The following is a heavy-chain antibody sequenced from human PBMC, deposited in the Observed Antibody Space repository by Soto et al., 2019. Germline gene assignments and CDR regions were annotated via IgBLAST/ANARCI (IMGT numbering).Heavy chain of an antibody. CDR2: ISYDGSNK. CDR1: GFTFSSYG. J-gene: IGHJ5*02. CDR3: AKNIVIGELPDWFDP. V-gene: IGHV3-30*18. D-gene: IGHD3-10*01. Sequence: GGSLRLSCAASGFTFSSYGMHWVRQAPGKGLEWVAVISYDGSNKYYADSVKGRFTISRDNSKNTLYLQMNSLRAEDTAVYYCAKNIVIGELPDWFDPWGQGTLVTVSS.